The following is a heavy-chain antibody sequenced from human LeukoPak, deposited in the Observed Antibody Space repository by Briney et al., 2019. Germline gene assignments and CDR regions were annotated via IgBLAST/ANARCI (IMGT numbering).Heavy chain of an antibody. Sequence: PSETLSLTCAVYGGSFSGYYWSWIRQPPGKGLEWIGEINHSGSTNYNPSLKSRVTISVDTSKNQFSLKLSSVTAADTAVYYCAREYTDGFSRGSYTGHVVSWFPPWGQGTPVTVSS. D-gene: IGHD3-3*01. CDR2: INHSGST. CDR1: GGSFSGYY. J-gene: IGHJ5*02. V-gene: IGHV4-34*01. CDR3: AREYTDGFSRGSYTGHVVSWFPP.